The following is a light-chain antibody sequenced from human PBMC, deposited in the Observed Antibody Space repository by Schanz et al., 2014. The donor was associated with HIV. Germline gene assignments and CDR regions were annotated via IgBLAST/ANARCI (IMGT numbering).Light chain of an antibody. CDR1: QSVSGY. CDR3: QQYNNWPPYT. Sequence: ETVLTQSPATLSLSPGERATLSCRASQSVSGYLNWYQQKPGQAPRLLIYGASTRVTGIPGRFIGSGSGTEFTLTISSLQSEDFAVYYCQQYNNWPPYTFGQGTKLDIK. CDR2: GAS. V-gene: IGKV3-15*01. J-gene: IGKJ2*01.